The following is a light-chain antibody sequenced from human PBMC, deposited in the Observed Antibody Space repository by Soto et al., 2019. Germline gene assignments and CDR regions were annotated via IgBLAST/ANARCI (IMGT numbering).Light chain of an antibody. J-gene: IGKJ4*01. V-gene: IGKV2-28*01. CDR3: MQALQDPLT. CDR2: LAS. Sequence: DIVMTQSPLSLPVTPGESASISCRSSQTLLYRNGNNYLNWYLQKPGQSPQLLIFLASTRASGVPDRFRGSGSGTDFTLRISRVEAEDVGVYYCMQALQDPLTFGGGTKVEIK. CDR1: QTLLYRNGNNY.